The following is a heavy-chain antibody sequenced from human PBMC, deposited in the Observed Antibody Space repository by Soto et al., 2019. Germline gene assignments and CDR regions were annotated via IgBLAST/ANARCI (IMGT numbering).Heavy chain of an antibody. CDR2: ISGSGSSK. D-gene: IGHD3-10*01. CDR3: AKAGNIMVRESRPHYGMDV. CDR1: GFTFSSYA. V-gene: IGHV3-23*01. Sequence: GGSLRLSCAASGFTFSSYAMSWVRQAPGKGLEWVSAISGSGSSKYYADSVKGRFTISRDNSKNTLYLQMNSLRAEDTAVYYCAKAGNIMVRESRPHYGMDVWGQGTTGTVSS. J-gene: IGHJ6*02.